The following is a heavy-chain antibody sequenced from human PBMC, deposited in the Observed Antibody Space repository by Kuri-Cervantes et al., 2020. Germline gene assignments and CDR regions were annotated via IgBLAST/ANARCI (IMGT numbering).Heavy chain of an antibody. J-gene: IGHJ3*02. CDR2: FDPEDGET. CDR3: ATDLEDDAFDI. D-gene: IGHD1-1*01. CDR1: GYTLTELS. V-gene: IGHV1-24*01. Sequence: ASVKVSCRVSGYTLTELSMHWVRQAPGKGLEWMGGFDPEDGETIYAQKFQGRVTITEDTSTDTAYMELSSLRSEDTAVYYCATDLEDDAFDIWGQGTMVTVSS.